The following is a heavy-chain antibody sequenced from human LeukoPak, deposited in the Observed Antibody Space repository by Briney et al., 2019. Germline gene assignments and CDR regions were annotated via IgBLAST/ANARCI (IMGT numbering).Heavy chain of an antibody. Sequence: GGSLRLSCAASGFTFSTYSMNWVRQAPGKGLEWVSSISSSSSYIYYADSVKGRFTISRDNAKNSLYLQMNSLRAEDTAVYYCARVVAVAGRAFDIWGQGTMVTVTS. CDR3: ARVVAVAGRAFDI. D-gene: IGHD6-19*01. V-gene: IGHV3-21*01. J-gene: IGHJ3*02. CDR2: ISSSSSYI. CDR1: GFTFSTYS.